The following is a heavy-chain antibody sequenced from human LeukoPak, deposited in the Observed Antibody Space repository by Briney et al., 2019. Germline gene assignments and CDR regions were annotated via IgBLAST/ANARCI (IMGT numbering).Heavy chain of an antibody. CDR3: TRDLLVTGPMIVVVRFDY. CDR2: MNPNSGNT. CDR1: GYTFTSYD. D-gene: IGHD3-22*01. Sequence: ASVKVSCKASGYTFTSYDINWVRQATGQGLEWMGWMNPNSGNTGYAQKFQGRVTITRNTSISTAYMELSSLRSEDTAVYYYTRDLLVTGPMIVVVRFDYWGQGTLVTVSS. V-gene: IGHV1-8*03. J-gene: IGHJ4*02.